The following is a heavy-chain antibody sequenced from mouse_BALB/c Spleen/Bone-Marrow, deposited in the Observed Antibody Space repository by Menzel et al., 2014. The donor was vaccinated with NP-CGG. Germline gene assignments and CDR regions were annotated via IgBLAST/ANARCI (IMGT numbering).Heavy chain of an antibody. V-gene: IGHV6-6*02. CDR1: GFTFSNYW. Sequence: LQQSGGGLVQPGGSMKLSCVASGFTFSNYWMDWVRQSPEKGLEWVAEIRLKSNNYATHYAESVKGRFTISRDDSKSSVYLQMNNLRAEDTGIYYCTTGFAYWGQGTLVTVSA. CDR2: IRLKSNNYAT. CDR3: TTGFAY. J-gene: IGHJ3*01.